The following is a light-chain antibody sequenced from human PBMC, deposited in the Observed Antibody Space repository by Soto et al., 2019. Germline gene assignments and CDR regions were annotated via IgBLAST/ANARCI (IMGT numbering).Light chain of an antibody. V-gene: IGLV2-14*01. J-gene: IGLJ3*02. Sequence: QSALTQPASVSGSPGQSITISCTGTSSDVGAYDYVSWYQQHPGKAPKFMLYEVSNRPSGLSDRFSGSKSGNTASLTISGLQAEDEADYYCSSFTTSNTWGFGGGTKLTVL. CDR2: EVS. CDR3: SSFTTSNTWG. CDR1: SSDVGAYDY.